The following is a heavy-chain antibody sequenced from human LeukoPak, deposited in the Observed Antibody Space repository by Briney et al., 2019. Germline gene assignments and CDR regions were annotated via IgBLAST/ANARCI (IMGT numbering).Heavy chain of an antibody. CDR3: ARDRGFEYSDTGSFDY. CDR2: IKQDGSDK. V-gene: IGHV3-7*01. Sequence: GGSLRLSCAASGSTFSTYAMTWVRQAPGKGLEWVANIKQDGSDKYYVDSVKGRFTISRDNAENSLYLQMNSLRAEDTAVYYCARDRGFEYSDTGSFDYWGQGTLVTVSS. D-gene: IGHD6-6*01. J-gene: IGHJ4*02. CDR1: GSTFSTYA.